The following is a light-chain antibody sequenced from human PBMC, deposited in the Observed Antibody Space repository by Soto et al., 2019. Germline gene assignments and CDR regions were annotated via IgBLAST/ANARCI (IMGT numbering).Light chain of an antibody. CDR2: GAS. Sequence: EIVLTQSPGTLSLSPGERATLSCRASQSVSSTYIAWYQQNPGQAPRLLIYGASSRATGIPDRFSGSGSGTDFTLTISRLEPEDFAVYFCQQYGXSPPFTFGQGTKVDXK. CDR1: QSVSSTY. V-gene: IGKV3-20*01. CDR3: QQYGXSPPFT. J-gene: IGKJ2*01.